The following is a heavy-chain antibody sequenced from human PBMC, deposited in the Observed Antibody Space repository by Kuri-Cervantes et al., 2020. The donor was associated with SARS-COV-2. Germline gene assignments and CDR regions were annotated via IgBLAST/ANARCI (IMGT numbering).Heavy chain of an antibody. CDR1: GGSISSYY. V-gene: IGHV4-59*12. D-gene: IGHD6-19*01. CDR2: IYYSGST. Sequence: SETLSLTCTVSGGSISSYYWSWIRQPPGQGLEWLGYIYYSGSTKYNPSLESRVTISLDTPRNQFSLKLSSVTAADSAVYYCATISASYSSGWYALYWGQGTLVTVSS. J-gene: IGHJ4*02. CDR3: ATISASYSSGWYALY.